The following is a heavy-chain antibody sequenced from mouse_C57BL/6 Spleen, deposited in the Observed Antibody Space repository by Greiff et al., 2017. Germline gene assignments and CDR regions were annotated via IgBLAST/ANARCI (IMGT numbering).Heavy chain of an antibody. D-gene: IGHD2-4*01. CDR3: ARGVKDYDYGPWFAY. CDR2: INPNNGGT. Sequence: EVHLVESGPELVKPGASVKIPCKASGYTFTDYNMDWVKQSHGKSLEWIGDINPNNGGTIYNQKFKGKATLTVDKSSSTAYMELRSLTSEDTAVYYCARGVKDYDYGPWFAYWGQGTLVTVSA. J-gene: IGHJ3*01. CDR1: GYTFTDYN. V-gene: IGHV1-18*01.